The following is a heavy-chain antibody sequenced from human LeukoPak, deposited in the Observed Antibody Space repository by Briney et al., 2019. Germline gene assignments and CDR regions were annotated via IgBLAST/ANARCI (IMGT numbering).Heavy chain of an antibody. CDR1: GYTFSSYA. CDR3: ARVDSGRYYGHDY. D-gene: IGHD1-26*01. J-gene: IGHJ4*02. V-gene: IGHV1-18*01. CDR2: TSVYNGNT. Sequence: ASVKVSCKASGYTFSSYAISWVRQAPGQGLEWMGWTSVYNGNTDYAQKFQGRVTMTTDTSASTTYMELRSLRSDDTAIYYCARVDSGRYYGHDYWGQGTLVTVTS.